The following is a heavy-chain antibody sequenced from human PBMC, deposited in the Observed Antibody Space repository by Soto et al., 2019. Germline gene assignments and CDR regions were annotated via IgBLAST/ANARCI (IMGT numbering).Heavy chain of an antibody. J-gene: IGHJ4*02. D-gene: IGHD6-19*01. Sequence: EVQLLESGGGLVQPGGSLRLSCAASGFTFSSYAMSWVRQAPGKGLEWVSAISGSGGSTYYADSVKGRFTISRDNSKHTLYLQMNSLRAEDTAVYYCAKGRTSGWYEWDYWGQGTLVTVSS. CDR3: AKGRTSGWYEWDY. CDR1: GFTFSSYA. CDR2: ISGSGGST. V-gene: IGHV3-23*01.